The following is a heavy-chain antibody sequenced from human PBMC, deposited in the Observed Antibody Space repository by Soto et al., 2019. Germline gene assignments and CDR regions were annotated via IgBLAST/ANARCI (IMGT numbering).Heavy chain of an antibody. V-gene: IGHV3-48*01. CDR2: ISSSSSTI. Sequence: GGSLRLSCAASGFTFSSYSMNWVRQAPGKGLEWVSYISSSSSTIYYADSVKGRFTISRENDKNSLYLQMNSLRAEDTAVYYCAAPFSYCSGGSCHGTAEYFQHWGQGTLVTVSS. CDR1: GFTFSSYS. J-gene: IGHJ1*01. CDR3: AAPFSYCSGGSCHGTAEYFQH. D-gene: IGHD2-15*01.